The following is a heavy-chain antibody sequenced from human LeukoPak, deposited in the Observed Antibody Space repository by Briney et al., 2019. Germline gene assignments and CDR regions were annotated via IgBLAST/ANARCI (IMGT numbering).Heavy chain of an antibody. J-gene: IGHJ6*02. V-gene: IGHV1-8*01. Sequence: ASVKVSCKASGYTFTSYDINWVRQATGQGLEWMGWMNPNSGNTGYAQKFQGRVTMTRNTSISTAYMELSSLRSEDTAVYYCARVPREYSKDSNYYYYYGMDVWGQGTTVTVSS. CDR2: MNPNSGNT. CDR1: GYTFTSYD. D-gene: IGHD6-13*01. CDR3: ARVPREYSKDSNYYYYYGMDV.